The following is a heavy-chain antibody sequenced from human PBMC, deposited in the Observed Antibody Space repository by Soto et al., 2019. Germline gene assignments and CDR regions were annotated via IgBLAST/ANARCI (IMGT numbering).Heavy chain of an antibody. CDR2: ISGSGRTT. D-gene: IGHD5-12*01. CDR3: AKGVTTLVATGSWFDH. Sequence: GGSLRLSCAVSGFTFNSYAMNWVRQAPGKGLEWVSSISGSGRTTYYADAVKGRFTISRDNSKHTLFLQMNSLRSEDTAVYYCAKGVTTLVATGSWFDHWGQGTLVIVSS. V-gene: IGHV3-23*01. CDR1: GFTFNSYA. J-gene: IGHJ5*02.